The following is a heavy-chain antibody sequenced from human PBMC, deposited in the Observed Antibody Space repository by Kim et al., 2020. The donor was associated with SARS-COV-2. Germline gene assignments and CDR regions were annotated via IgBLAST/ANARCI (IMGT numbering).Heavy chain of an antibody. Sequence: ERVTIARDNSKNTLYLQMNSLRAEDRAVYYCAKEGGSNPENYSYYGMDVWGQGTTVTVSS. CDR3: AKEGGSNPENYSYYGMDV. V-gene: IGHV3-23*01. D-gene: IGHD1-26*01. J-gene: IGHJ6*02.